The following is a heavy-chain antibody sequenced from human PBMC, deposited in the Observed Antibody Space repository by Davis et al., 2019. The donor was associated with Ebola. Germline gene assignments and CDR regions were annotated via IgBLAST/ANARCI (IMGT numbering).Heavy chain of an antibody. D-gene: IGHD6-6*01. V-gene: IGHV5-10-1*01. J-gene: IGHJ4*02. Sequence: GESLKISCEGSGYTFTNYWIHWVRQMPGKGLEWMGRIDPSDSYTNYSPSFEGHVTISADESFSTAYLQWSSLRASDTAMYYCARAYSSSSTVDSWGQGTPVTVPS. CDR3: ARAYSSSSTVDS. CDR1: GYTFTNYW. CDR2: IDPSDSYT.